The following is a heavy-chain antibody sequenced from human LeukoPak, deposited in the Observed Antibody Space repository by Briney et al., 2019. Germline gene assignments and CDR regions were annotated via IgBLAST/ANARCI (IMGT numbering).Heavy chain of an antibody. CDR3: AKDRDLDVANYFIGHP. Sequence: SGGSLRLSCAASGFTFRNYAMSWVRQAPGKGLEWVSVISGSGVTTYYADSVKGRFTISRDNSKDTLYLQMNSLRAADTAVYYCAKDRDLDVANYFIGHPWGQGTLVTVSS. D-gene: IGHD2/OR15-2a*01. V-gene: IGHV3-23*01. J-gene: IGHJ5*02. CDR1: GFTFRNYA. CDR2: ISGSGVTT.